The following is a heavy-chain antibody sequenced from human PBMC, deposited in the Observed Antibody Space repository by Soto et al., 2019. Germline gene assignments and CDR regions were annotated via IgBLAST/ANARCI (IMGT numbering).Heavy chain of an antibody. J-gene: IGHJ4*02. Sequence: QSGPTLVNPPETLTLTCTVSGFSLSNARMGVSWIRQPPGKALEWLAHIFSNDEKSYSTSLKSRLTISKDTSKSQVVLTMTNMDPVDTATYYCARIGQFGSMYSSSWYFDYWGQGTLVTVSS. D-gene: IGHD6-13*01. V-gene: IGHV2-26*01. CDR2: IFSNDEK. CDR1: GFSLSNARMG. CDR3: ARIGQFGSMYSSSWYFDY.